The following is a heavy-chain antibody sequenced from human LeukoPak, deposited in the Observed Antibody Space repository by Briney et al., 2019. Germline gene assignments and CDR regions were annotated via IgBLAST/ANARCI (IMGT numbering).Heavy chain of an antibody. CDR2: ISYDGSHK. J-gene: IGHJ4*01. Sequence: PGGSLRLSCAASGFTFINYAMHWVRQAPGKGLEWVAIISYDGSHKYYADPVKGRFTISRDNSKNTLYLQMSSLRPGDTAVYYCAKTDLWSGYGLDYWGQGTLVTVSS. V-gene: IGHV3-30*04. D-gene: IGHD3-3*01. CDR3: AKTDLWSGYGLDY. CDR1: GFTFINYA.